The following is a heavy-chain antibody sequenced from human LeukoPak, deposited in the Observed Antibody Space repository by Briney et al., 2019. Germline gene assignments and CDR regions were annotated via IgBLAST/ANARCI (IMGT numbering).Heavy chain of an antibody. J-gene: IGHJ6*03. CDR1: GFTFRSYR. Sequence: GGSLRLSCAASGFTFRSYRMSWVRQAPGKGLEWVANIKEDTNEEYYVDSVRGRFIISRDNAKNSLFLQMYSLRADDTAVYYCARAGYCTSNSCYSPNFYYMDVWGKGTTVAVSS. CDR3: ARAGYCTSNSCYSPNFYYMDV. CDR2: IKEDTNEE. D-gene: IGHD2-2*01. V-gene: IGHV3-7*01.